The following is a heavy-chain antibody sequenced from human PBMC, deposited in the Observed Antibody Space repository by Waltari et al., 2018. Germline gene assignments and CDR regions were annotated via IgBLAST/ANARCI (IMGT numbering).Heavy chain of an antibody. J-gene: IGHJ6*02. V-gene: IGHV1-69*01. D-gene: IGHD4-4*01. CDR2: IIPIFGKA. CDR1: GGTFSSYA. Sequence: QVQLVQSGAAVKKPGSSVKVSCKASGGTFSSYAISWVRQAPGQGLEWMGGIIPIFGKANYAQKFQGRVTITADESTSKAYMELSSLRSEDTAVYYCAVKARGYRPYYYGMDVWGQGTTVTVSS. CDR3: AVKARGYRPYYYGMDV.